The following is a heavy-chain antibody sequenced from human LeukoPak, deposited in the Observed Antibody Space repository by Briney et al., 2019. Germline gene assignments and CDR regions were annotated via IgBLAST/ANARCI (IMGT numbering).Heavy chain of an antibody. CDR3: TRVYVFTSDESRLHGMDV. V-gene: IGHV3-74*01. Sequence: PGGSLRLSCAASGFTFSDYWIHWVRQAPGKGLMWVSRISPDGGGTNYADSVKGRFTISRDNAKNTLYLQMNTLTAEDTAVYYCTRVYVFTSDESRLHGMDVWGQGATVTVSS. D-gene: IGHD4-11*01. J-gene: IGHJ6*02. CDR2: ISPDGGGT. CDR1: GFTFSDYW.